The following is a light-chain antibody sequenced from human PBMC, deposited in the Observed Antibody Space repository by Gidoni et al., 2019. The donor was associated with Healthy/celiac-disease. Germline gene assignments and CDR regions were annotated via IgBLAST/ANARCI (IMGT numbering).Light chain of an antibody. CDR3: QQSYSTPPT. J-gene: IGKJ2*01. Sequence: DIQMTQSPSSLSASVGDRVTITCRASQSISSYLNWYQQKPGKAPKLLIYAASSLQSGVPSRFSGSGSGTDFTLTISSLQPEDFATYYCQQSYSTPPTLGQXTKLEIK. CDR1: QSISSY. CDR2: AAS. V-gene: IGKV1-39*01.